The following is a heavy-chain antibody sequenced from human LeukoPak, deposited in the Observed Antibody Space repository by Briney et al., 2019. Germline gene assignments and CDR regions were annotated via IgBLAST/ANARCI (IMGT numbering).Heavy chain of an antibody. D-gene: IGHD6-13*01. V-gene: IGHV3-9*01. CDR3: AKVIAAAGTWWGLDAFDI. CDR2: ISWNSGSI. CDR1: GFTFDDYA. Sequence: GGSLRLSCAASGFTFDDYAMHWVRQAPGKGLEWVSGISWNSGSIGYADSVKGRFTISRDNAKNSLYLQMNSLRAEDTALYYCAKVIAAAGTWWGLDAFDIWGQGTMVTVSS. J-gene: IGHJ3*02.